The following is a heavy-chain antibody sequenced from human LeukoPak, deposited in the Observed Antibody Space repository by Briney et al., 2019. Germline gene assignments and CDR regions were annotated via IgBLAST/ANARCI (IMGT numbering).Heavy chain of an antibody. J-gene: IGHJ3*02. CDR3: ARNIWFGESSDAFDI. CDR1: GYTFTGYY. V-gene: IGHV1-2*02. D-gene: IGHD3-10*01. CDR2: INPNNGGT. Sequence: ASVKVSCKASGYTFTGYYMHWVRQAPGQGLEWMGWINPNNGGTKYAQNFQGRVTMTRDTSISTAYMELGRLRSDDTAVYYCARNIWFGESSDAFDIWGQGTMVTVSS.